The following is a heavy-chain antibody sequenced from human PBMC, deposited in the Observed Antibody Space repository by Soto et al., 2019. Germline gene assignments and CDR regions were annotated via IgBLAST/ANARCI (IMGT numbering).Heavy chain of an antibody. CDR1: VVTISSYG. J-gene: IGHJ6*02. D-gene: IGHD5-12*01. CDR3: AKKYNCYCSGMDV. CDR2: ISYDGSNK. Sequence: PGWSLRLSCAASVVTISSYGRHWGRQAPGKGLEWVAVISYDGSNKYYAYSVKGRFNISSDNSKNTLYMQMNSLRAEDTAVYYCAKKYNCYCSGMDVWGQGTMVTVSS. V-gene: IGHV3-30*18.